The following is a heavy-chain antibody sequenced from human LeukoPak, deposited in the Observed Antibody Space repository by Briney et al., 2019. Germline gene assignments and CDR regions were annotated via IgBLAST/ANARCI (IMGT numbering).Heavy chain of an antibody. CDR1: GGSMISYY. V-gene: IGHV4-59*01. CDR3: ARVYYYGSGSYYADWYFDL. J-gene: IGHJ2*01. D-gene: IGHD3-10*01. CDR2: VYYSGST. Sequence: SETLSLTCTVSGGSMISYYWNWIRQPPGKGLEYIGYVYYSGSTNYNPSLKSRVTMSVDTSKNQFSLKLSSVTAADTAVYYCARVYYYGSGSYYADWYFDLWGRGTLVTVSS.